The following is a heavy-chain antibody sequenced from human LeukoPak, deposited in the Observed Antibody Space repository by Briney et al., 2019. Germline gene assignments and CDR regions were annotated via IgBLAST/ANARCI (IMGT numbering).Heavy chain of an antibody. CDR3: ARWDTTPGSSGSPREDPEALDAFDI. CDR2: IYYSGST. CDR1: GGSTSSYY. D-gene: IGHD1-26*01. V-gene: IGHV4-59*08. Sequence: SGTLSLTCTVSGGSTSSYYWSWIRQPPGKGLEWIGYIYYSGSTNYNPSLKSRVTISVDTSKNQFSLKLSSVTAADTAVYYCARWDTTPGSSGSPREDPEALDAFDIWGQGTMVTVSS. J-gene: IGHJ3*02.